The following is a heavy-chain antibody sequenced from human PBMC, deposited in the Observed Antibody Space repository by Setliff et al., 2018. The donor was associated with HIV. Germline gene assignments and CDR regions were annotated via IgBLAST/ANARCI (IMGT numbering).Heavy chain of an antibody. D-gene: IGHD6-19*01. CDR1: GGSISSYY. CDR3: ARGGYSSGWSDMDV. V-gene: IGHV4-59*01. CDR2: IYYSGST. Sequence: SETLSLTCTVSGGSISSYYWSWIRQPPGKGLEWIGYIYYSGSTNYNPSLKSRVTISVDTSKNQFSLKLSSVTAADTAAYYCARGGYSSGWSDMDVWGKGTTVTVSS. J-gene: IGHJ6*03.